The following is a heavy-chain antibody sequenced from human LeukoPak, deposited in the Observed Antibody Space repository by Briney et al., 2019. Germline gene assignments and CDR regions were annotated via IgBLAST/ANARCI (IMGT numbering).Heavy chain of an antibody. CDR1: GFTFSSYA. J-gene: IGHJ4*02. CDR2: ISYDGSNK. Sequence: PGRSLRLSCAASGFTFSSYAMHWVRQAPGKGLEWVAVISYDGSNKYYADSVKGRFTISRDNSKNTLYLQMNSLRAEDTAVYYCARGLDYGDYFDYWGQGTLVTVSS. CDR3: ARGLDYGDYFDY. D-gene: IGHD4-17*01. V-gene: IGHV3-30*14.